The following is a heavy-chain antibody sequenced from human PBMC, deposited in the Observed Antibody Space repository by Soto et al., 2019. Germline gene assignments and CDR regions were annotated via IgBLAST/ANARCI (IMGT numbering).Heavy chain of an antibody. D-gene: IGHD2-2*01. CDR3: ARAVPAANSSPQFDP. V-gene: IGHV4-39*07. J-gene: IGHJ5*02. CDR2: IYYSGST. Sequence: TSEPLSLPCTVSGGSSSSSSYYWGWIRQPPGKGLEWIGSIYYSGSTNYNPSLKSRVTISVDTSKNQFSLKLSSVTAADTAVYYCARAVPAANSSPQFDPWGQGTLVTVSS. CDR1: GGSSSSSSYY.